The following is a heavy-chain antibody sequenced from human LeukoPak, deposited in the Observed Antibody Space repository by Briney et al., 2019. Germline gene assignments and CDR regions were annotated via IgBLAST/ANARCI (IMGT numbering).Heavy chain of an antibody. J-gene: IGHJ5*02. CDR1: GGTFSSYA. D-gene: IGHD6-19*01. V-gene: IGHV1-69*05. Sequence: SVKVSCKPSGGTFSSYAISWVRQAPGQGLEWMGGIIPIFGTANYAQKFQGRVTITTDESTSTAYMELSSLRSEDTAVYYCASHSSGWYGRFDPWGQGTLVTVS. CDR3: ASHSSGWYGRFDP. CDR2: IIPIFGTA.